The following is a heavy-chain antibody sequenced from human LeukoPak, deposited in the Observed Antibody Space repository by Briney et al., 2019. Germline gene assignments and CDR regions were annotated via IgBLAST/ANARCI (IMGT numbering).Heavy chain of an antibody. V-gene: IGHV4-61*05. CDR3: ARTGLNWAIDY. J-gene: IGHJ4*02. D-gene: IGHD7-27*01. CDR2: IYYSGST. Sequence: SETLSLTCTVSGGSISSSSYYWGWIRQPPGKGLEWIGYIYYSGSTNYNPSLKSRVTISVDTSKNQFSLKLSSVTAADTAVYYCARTGLNWAIDYWGQGTLVTVSS. CDR1: GGSISSSSYY.